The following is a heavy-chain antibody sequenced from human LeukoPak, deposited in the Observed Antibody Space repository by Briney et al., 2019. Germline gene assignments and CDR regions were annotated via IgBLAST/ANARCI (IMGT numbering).Heavy chain of an antibody. CDR1: GGSINNYF. V-gene: IGHV4-4*07. CDR3: ARVGSGYYMYYFDY. Sequence: IPSGTLSLTCTVSGGSINNYFWSWIRQPAGKGLEWIGRIYSSGSTNYNPSLKSRVTMSVDTSKNQFSLNLTSVTAADTAVYYCARVGSGYYMYYFDYWGQGTLVTVSS. CDR2: IYSSGST. J-gene: IGHJ4*02. D-gene: IGHD3-22*01.